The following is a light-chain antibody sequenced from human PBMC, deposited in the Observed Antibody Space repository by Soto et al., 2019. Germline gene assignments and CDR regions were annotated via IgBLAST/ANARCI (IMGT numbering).Light chain of an antibody. V-gene: IGLV8-61*01. Sequence: QAVVTQEASFSVSPGGAVTLTCGLNSGSVATSYYPRWYQQTPGQAPRTLIYSTNTRSSGVPDRFSGSILGNKAALTITGAQSDDESDYYCVLYMGSGISVFGGGTKLTVL. CDR2: STN. CDR1: SGSVATSYY. CDR3: VLYMGSGISV. J-gene: IGLJ3*02.